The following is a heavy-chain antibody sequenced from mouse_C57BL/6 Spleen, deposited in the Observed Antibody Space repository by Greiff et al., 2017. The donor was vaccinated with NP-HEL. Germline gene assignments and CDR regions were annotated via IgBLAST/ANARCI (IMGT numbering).Heavy chain of an antibody. CDR3: ARSKGLRSSMDY. J-gene: IGHJ4*01. V-gene: IGHV1-55*01. CDR1: GYTFTSYW. CDR2: IYPGSGST. Sequence: VKLKESGAELVKPGASVKMSCKASGYTFTSYWITWVKQRPGQGLEWIGDIYPGSGSTNYNEKFKSKATLTVDTSSSTAYMQLSSLTSEDSAVYYCARSKGLRSSMDYWGQGTSVTVSS. D-gene: IGHD1-1*01.